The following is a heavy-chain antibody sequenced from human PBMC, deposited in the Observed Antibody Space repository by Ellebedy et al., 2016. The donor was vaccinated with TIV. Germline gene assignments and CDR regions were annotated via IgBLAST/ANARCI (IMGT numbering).Heavy chain of an antibody. V-gene: IGHV4-39*07. CDR1: GGSISNSDYY. J-gene: IGHJ5*02. CDR2: IYYSGSA. CDR3: ARDPALPRGRFDT. Sequence: MPSETLSLTCIVSGGSISNSDYYWNWIRQPPGKGLEWIGSIYYSGSAYYNPSLKSRVTISADTSKNQFSLNLTSVTAADTAVYYCARDPALPRGRFDTWGQGTLVTVSS.